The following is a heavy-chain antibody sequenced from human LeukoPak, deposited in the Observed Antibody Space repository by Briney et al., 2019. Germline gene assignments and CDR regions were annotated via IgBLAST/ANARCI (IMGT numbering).Heavy chain of an antibody. V-gene: IGHV7-4-1*02. CDR3: ARGLLGFMRSDYSNYWDNWFDP. D-gene: IGHD4-11*01. J-gene: IGHJ5*02. Sequence: ASVKVSCKASGYTFTSYAMNWVRQAPGQGLEWMGWINTNTGNPTYAQGFTGRFVFSLDTSVSTAYLQISSLKAEDTAVYYCARGLLGFMRSDYSNYWDNWFDPWGQGTLVTVSS. CDR2: INTNTGNP. CDR1: GYTFTSYA.